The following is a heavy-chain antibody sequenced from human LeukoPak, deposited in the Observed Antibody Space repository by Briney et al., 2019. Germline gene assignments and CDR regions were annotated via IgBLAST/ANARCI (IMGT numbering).Heavy chain of an antibody. CDR1: GFTVSNNY. V-gene: IGHV3-66*01. Sequence: GGSLRLSCAASGFTVSNNYMRWVRQAPGKGLEWVSLIYSGGSTYYADSVKGRFTISRDNSKNTLYLQMNSLRAEDTAVYYCARDRQNYDILTGYYPNWYFDLWGRGTLVTVSS. J-gene: IGHJ2*01. CDR3: ARDRQNYDILTGYYPNWYFDL. CDR2: IYSGGST. D-gene: IGHD3-9*01.